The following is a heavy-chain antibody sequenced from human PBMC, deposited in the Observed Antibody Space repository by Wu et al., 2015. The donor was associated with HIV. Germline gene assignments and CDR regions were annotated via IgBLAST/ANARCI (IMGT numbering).Heavy chain of an antibody. CDR2: LIPMYGTA. J-gene: IGHJ4*02. CDR3: AGGGGRTSMDPFDF. Sequence: QVQLLQSGAEVKNPGSSVRVSCKASGATFPSYALSWVRQAPGQGLEWMGRLIPMYGTANYAQKFQGRVTITADESTSTAYMDMSSLTSDDMAMYYCAGGGGRTSMDPFDFWGQGTLVTVSS. V-gene: IGHV1-69*13. D-gene: IGHD5-18*01. CDR1: GATFPSYA.